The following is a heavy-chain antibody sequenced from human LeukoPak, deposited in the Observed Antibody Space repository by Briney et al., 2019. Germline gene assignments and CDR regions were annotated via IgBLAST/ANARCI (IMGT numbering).Heavy chain of an antibody. D-gene: IGHD3-9*01. V-gene: IGHV3-53*01. CDR1: GFTVSSNY. CDR2: IYSGGST. Sequence: PGGSLRLSCAASGFTVSSNYMSWVRQAPGKGLEWVSVIYSGGSTYYADSVKGRFTISRDNSKNTRYLQMNSLRAEDTAVYYCAKDLLRYFDWQDYWGQGTLVTVSS. J-gene: IGHJ4*02. CDR3: AKDLLRYFDWQDY.